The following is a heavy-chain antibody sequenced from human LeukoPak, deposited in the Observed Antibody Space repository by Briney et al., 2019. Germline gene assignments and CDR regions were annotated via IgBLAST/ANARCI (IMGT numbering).Heavy chain of an antibody. D-gene: IGHD5-24*01. CDR3: ARVRRDGYNLFDY. CDR1: GFTFSSYS. CDR2: ISSSSSYI. J-gene: IGHJ4*02. Sequence: GGSLRLSCAASGFTFSSYSMNWVRQAPGKGLEWFSSISSSSSYIYYADSVKGRFTISRDNTKDSLYLQMNSLRAEDTAVYYCARVRRDGYNLFDYWGQGTLVTVSS. V-gene: IGHV3-21*01.